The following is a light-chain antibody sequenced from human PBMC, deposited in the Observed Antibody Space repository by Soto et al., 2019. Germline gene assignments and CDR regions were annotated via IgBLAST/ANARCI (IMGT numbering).Light chain of an antibody. V-gene: IGKV1-39*01. CDR1: PSIGTY. CDR2: AAS. Sequence: DSQMTQSPSSLSASVGDTVTITCRASPSIGTYLNWYQQKPGKAPKLLIYAASGLNSGFPSRFSGSGSGAYFTLTISNLQPEDFATYYCHERAAAFGGGTRVDIK. CDR3: HERAAA. J-gene: IGKJ4*01.